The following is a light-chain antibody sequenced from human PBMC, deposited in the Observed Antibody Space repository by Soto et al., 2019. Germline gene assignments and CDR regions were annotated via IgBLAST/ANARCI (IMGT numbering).Light chain of an antibody. Sequence: QSVLTQPASVSGSPGQSITISCTGSSSDVGGYDYVSWYQQHPGKPPKLMIYEVSNRPSGVSNRFSGSKSGNTASLTISGLQAEDEADYYCCSYTGSLTLLFGGGTKLTVL. J-gene: IGLJ2*01. CDR3: CSYTGSLTLL. CDR2: EVS. V-gene: IGLV2-14*01. CDR1: SSDVGGYDY.